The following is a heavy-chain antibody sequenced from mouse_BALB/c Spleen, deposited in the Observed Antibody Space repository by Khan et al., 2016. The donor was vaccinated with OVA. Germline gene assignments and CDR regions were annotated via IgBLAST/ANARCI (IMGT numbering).Heavy chain of an antibody. Sequence: VQLKESGPGLVKPSRSLSLTCTVTGYSITSDYAWNWIRQFPGNKLEWMGYISYSGNTKYNPSLKSRISITRDTSKNQFFLQLNFVTIEDTATYYCARIQGGDFDYWGQGTTLTVSS. V-gene: IGHV3-2*02. J-gene: IGHJ2*01. CDR1: GYSITSDYA. CDR3: ARIQGGDFDY. D-gene: IGHD3-2*02. CDR2: ISYSGNT.